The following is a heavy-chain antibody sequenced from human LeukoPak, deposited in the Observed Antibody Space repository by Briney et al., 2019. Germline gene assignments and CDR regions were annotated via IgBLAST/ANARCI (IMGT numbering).Heavy chain of an antibody. D-gene: IGHD6-19*01. CDR1: GFTFSDYY. J-gene: IGHJ4*02. V-gene: IGHV3-11*06. Sequence: KPGGSLRLSCAASGFTFSDYYMSWIRQAPGKGLEWVSYISSSSSYTNYADSVKGRFTISRDNAKNSLYLQMNSLRAEDTAVYYCARWRIIAVAARDYFDYWGRGTLVTVSS. CDR2: ISSSSSYT. CDR3: ARWRIIAVAARDYFDY.